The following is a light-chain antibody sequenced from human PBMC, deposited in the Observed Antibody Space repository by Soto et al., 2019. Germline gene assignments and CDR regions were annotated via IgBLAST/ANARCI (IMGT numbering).Light chain of an antibody. J-gene: IGKJ3*01. CDR3: QQYNNWPLT. CDR2: GAS. CDR1: QSVSSN. V-gene: IGKV3-15*01. Sequence: EIVMTQSPATLSVSPGERATLSCRASQSVSSNLAWYQQKPGQAPRLLIYGASTRATGIPARFRGSGSGTEFTLTISSLQSEDFAVYYCQQYNNWPLTFGPGTKVDIK.